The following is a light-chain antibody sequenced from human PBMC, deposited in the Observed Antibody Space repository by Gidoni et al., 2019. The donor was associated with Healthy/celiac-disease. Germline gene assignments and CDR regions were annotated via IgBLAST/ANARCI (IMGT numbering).Light chain of an antibody. CDR2: KDS. CDR1: ALPKQY. V-gene: IGLV3-25*03. J-gene: IGLJ1*01. CDR3: QSADSSGTYV. Sequence: YELTQPPSVSVSPGQTARITCSGDALPKQYAYWYQQKPGQAPVLVLYKDSERPSGIPERFSGSSSGTTVTLTISGVQAEDEADYYCQSADSSGTYVFGTGTKVTVL.